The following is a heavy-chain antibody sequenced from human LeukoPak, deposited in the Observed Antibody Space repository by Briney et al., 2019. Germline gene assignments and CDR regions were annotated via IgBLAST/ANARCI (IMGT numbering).Heavy chain of an antibody. D-gene: IGHD3-22*01. CDR1: GGSISRGDYD. CDR3: ARDGWYYYDTTGSDAFDI. V-gene: IGHV4-30-4*08. CDR2: MEYSVSP. J-gene: IGHJ3*02. Sequence: SQTLSLTCTVAGGSISRGDYDWGWIREPGGKGLEWIGEMEYSVSPYYNPSLTIRVTISVDTSKNQFSLKLSSVTAADTAVYYCARDGWYYYDTTGSDAFDIWGQGTMVTVSS.